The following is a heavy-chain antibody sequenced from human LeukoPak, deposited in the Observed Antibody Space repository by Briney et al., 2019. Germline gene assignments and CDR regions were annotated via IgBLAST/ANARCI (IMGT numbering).Heavy chain of an antibody. D-gene: IGHD3-9*01. CDR1: GGSISSYY. V-gene: IGHV4-59*12. Sequence: SETLSLTCTVSGGSISSYYWSWIRQPPGKGREWIGYIYYSGSTNYNPSLKSRVTISVDTSKNQFSLKLSSVTAADTAVYYCARAYDILTNNWFDPWGQGTLVTVSS. J-gene: IGHJ5*02. CDR3: ARAYDILTNNWFDP. CDR2: IYYSGST.